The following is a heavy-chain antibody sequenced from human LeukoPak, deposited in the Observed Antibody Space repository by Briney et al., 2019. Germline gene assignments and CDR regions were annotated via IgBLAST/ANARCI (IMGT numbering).Heavy chain of an antibody. CDR3: TRDPYGYFDY. D-gene: IGHD2-21*01. Sequence: GGSLRLSCTASGFTFGDYAMSWVRQAPGKGLEWVGFIRSKAYGGTTECAASVKGRFTISRDDSKSIAYLQMNSLKTEDTAVYYCTRDPYGYFDYWGQGTLVTVSS. CDR2: IRSKAYGGTT. J-gene: IGHJ4*02. V-gene: IGHV3-49*04. CDR1: GFTFGDYA.